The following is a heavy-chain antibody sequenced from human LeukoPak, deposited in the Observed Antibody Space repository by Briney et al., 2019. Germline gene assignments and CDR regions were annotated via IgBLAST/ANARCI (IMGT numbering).Heavy chain of an antibody. CDR1: GGSVSGYY. J-gene: IGHJ4*02. CDR2: IHYSGST. V-gene: IGHV4-59*02. Sequence: PSEALSLTCTASGGSVSGYYWSWIRQPPGKGLEWIGYIHYSGSTNYNPSLKSRVTISVDTSKNQFSLKLSSVTAADTAIYYCARGGSKQWLVDDSWGQGTLVTVSS. D-gene: IGHD6-19*01. CDR3: ARGGSKQWLVDDS.